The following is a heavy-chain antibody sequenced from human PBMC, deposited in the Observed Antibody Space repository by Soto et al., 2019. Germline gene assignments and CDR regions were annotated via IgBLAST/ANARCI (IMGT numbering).Heavy chain of an antibody. CDR3: ARDESRPVDYYGSGSYYMNYGMDV. Sequence: GASVKVSCKASGGTFSSYAISWVRQAPGQGLEWMGGIIPIFGTANYAQKFQGRVTITADESTSTAYMELSSLRSEDTAVYYCARDESRPVDYYGSGSYYMNYGMDVWGQGTTVTVS. CDR1: GGTFSSYA. V-gene: IGHV1-69*13. CDR2: IIPIFGTA. D-gene: IGHD3-10*01. J-gene: IGHJ6*02.